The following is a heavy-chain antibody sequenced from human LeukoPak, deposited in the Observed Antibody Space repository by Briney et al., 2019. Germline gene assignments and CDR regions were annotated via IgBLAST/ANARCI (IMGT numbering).Heavy chain of an antibody. V-gene: IGHV3-30*02. Sequence: GGSLRLSCAASGFTFSSYGMHWVRQAPGKGLEWVAFIRYDGSNKYYADSVKGRFTISRDNSKNTLYLQMNSLRAEDTAVYYCAKVRYCSGGNCYPDDNWGQGTLVSVSS. CDR3: AKVRYCSGGNCYPDDN. J-gene: IGHJ4*02. CDR1: GFTFSSYG. CDR2: IRYDGSNK. D-gene: IGHD2-15*01.